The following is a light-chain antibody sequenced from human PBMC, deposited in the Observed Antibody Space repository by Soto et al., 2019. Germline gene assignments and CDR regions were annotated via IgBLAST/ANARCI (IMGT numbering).Light chain of an antibody. J-gene: IGLJ1*01. V-gene: IGLV1-44*01. CDR1: SSNIGSNT. Sequence: QSVLTQPPSASGTPGQRVTISCSGSSSNIGSNTVNWYQQLPGTAPKLLIYSNNQRPSGVPDRFSGSKSGTSASLAISGLQSEDEADYYCEAWDDRLNASDVFGTVT. CDR2: SNN. CDR3: EAWDDRLNASDV.